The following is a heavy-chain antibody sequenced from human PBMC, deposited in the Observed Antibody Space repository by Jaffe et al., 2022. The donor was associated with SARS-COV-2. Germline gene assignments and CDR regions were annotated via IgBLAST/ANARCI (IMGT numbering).Heavy chain of an antibody. CDR2: ISSSSSTI. Sequence: EVQLVESGGGLVQPGGSLRLSCAASGFTFSSYSMNWVRQAPGKGLEWVSYISSSSSTIYYADSVKGRFTISRDNAKNSLYLQMNSLRAEDTAVYYCARVGYYYDSSGYYFSGGFHYYYYMDVWGKGTTVTVSS. CDR1: GFTFSSYS. D-gene: IGHD3-22*01. V-gene: IGHV3-48*01. CDR3: ARVGYYYDSSGYYFSGGFHYYYYMDV. J-gene: IGHJ6*03.